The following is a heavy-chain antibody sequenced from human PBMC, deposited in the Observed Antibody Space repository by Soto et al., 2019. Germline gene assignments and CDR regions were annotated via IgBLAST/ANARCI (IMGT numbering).Heavy chain of an antibody. D-gene: IGHD3-16*01. CDR1: GYTSTSYG. Sequence: GASVKVSCKASGYTSTSYGISWVRQAPGQGLEWMGWISAYNGNTNYAQKLQGRVTMTTDTSTSTAYMELRSLRSDDTAVYYCARPTFQNDYIWDQFAFDIWGQGTMVTVSS. J-gene: IGHJ3*02. V-gene: IGHV1-18*01. CDR2: ISAYNGNT. CDR3: ARPTFQNDYIWDQFAFDI.